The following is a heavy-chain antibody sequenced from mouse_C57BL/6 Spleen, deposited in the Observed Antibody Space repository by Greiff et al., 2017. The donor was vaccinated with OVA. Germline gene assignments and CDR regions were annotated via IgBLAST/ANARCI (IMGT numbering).Heavy chain of an antibody. J-gene: IGHJ3*01. V-gene: IGHV1-82*01. CDR1: GYAFSSSW. D-gene: IGHD1-1*01. Sequence: QVQLKQSGPELVKPGASVKISCKASGYAFSSSWMNWVKQRPGKGLEWIGRIYPGDGDTNYNGKFKGKATLTADKSSSTAYMQLSSLTSEDSAVYFCARRDHTGFAYWGQGTLVTVSA. CDR3: ARRDHTGFAY. CDR2: IYPGDGDT.